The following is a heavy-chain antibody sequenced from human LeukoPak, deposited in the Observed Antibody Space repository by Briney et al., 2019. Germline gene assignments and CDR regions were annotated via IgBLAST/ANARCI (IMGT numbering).Heavy chain of an antibody. D-gene: IGHD1-26*01. CDR3: ARDKSGSYYPRWVFDY. Sequence: SVKVSCKASGYTFTSYYMHWVRQAPGQGLEWMGGIIPIFGTANYAQKFQGRVTITADESTSTAYMQLSSLRSEDTAVYYCARDKSGSYYPRWVFDYWGQGTLVTVSS. V-gene: IGHV1-69*13. CDR1: GYTFTSYY. J-gene: IGHJ4*02. CDR2: IIPIFGTA.